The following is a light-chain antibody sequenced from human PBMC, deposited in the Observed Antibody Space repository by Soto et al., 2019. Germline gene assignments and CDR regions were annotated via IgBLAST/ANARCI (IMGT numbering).Light chain of an antibody. CDR1: SSNIGNNY. Sequence: QSVLTQSPSVSAAPGQKVTISCSGSSSNIGNNYVSWYQQLPGTAPKLLIYENNKRPSGIPDRFSGSKSGTSATLGITGLQTGDEADYYCGTWDSSLSAAVFGGGTQLTVL. V-gene: IGLV1-51*02. CDR3: GTWDSSLSAAV. CDR2: ENN. J-gene: IGLJ7*01.